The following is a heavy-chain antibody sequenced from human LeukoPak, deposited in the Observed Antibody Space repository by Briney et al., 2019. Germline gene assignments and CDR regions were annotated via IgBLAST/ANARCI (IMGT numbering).Heavy chain of an antibody. CDR2: IYWNEDE. Sequence: SAPTLVYPTQTLTLTCTFSGFSLSTRGVGVGWIRQPPGKALEWLALIYWNEDEHYSPSLKSRLAITKDTSKNQVVLTMTHMDPVDTATYYCVHRIRGYYFDYWGQGTLVTISS. CDR3: VHRIRGYYFDY. CDR1: GFSLSTRGVG. J-gene: IGHJ4*02. V-gene: IGHV2-5*01.